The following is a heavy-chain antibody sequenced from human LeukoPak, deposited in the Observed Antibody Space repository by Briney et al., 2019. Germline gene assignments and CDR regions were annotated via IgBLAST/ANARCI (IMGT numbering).Heavy chain of an antibody. Sequence: GGSLRLSCTASKFTFSSYGMQWVRQAPGKGLEWVAVVSSDGGTKYYADSVKGRFTISRDNSRNTMYLQMNSLRAEDTAVYYCAKGRPIDVWGQGTTVTVSS. CDR1: KFTFSSYG. CDR3: AKGRPIDV. J-gene: IGHJ6*02. D-gene: IGHD6-6*01. V-gene: IGHV3-30*18. CDR2: VSSDGGTK.